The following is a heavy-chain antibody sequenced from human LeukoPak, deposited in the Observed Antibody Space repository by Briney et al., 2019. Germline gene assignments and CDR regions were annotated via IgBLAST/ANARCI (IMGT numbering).Heavy chain of an antibody. J-gene: IGHJ5*02. D-gene: IGHD3-22*01. CDR2: MYYSGNT. CDR3: ARRTVYYYDTSVPLRGWFDP. Sequence: SETLSLTCTLSGGSISSSSYYGAWIPQPPGKGLEWIGSMYYSGNTYYNPSLRSRVFISGDTSKNEFCLKLRSVTAADTAVYYCARRTVYYYDTSVPLRGWFDPWGQGTLVTVSS. CDR1: GGSISSSSYY. V-gene: IGHV4-39*01.